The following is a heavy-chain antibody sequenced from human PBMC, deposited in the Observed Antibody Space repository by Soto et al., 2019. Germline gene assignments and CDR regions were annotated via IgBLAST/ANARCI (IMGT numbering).Heavy chain of an antibody. CDR2: IYYSGST. CDR3: ARAGFLEWLDFDY. Sequence: KTSETLSLTCTVSGGSISSGDYYWSWIRQPPGKGLEWIGYIYYSGSTYYNPSLKSRVTISVDTSKNQFSLKLSSVTAADTAVYYCARAGFLEWLDFDYWGQGTLVTVSS. V-gene: IGHV4-30-4*01. J-gene: IGHJ4*02. D-gene: IGHD3-3*01. CDR1: GGSISSGDYY.